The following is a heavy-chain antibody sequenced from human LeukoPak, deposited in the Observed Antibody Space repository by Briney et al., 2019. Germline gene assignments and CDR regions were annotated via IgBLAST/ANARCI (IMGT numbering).Heavy chain of an antibody. CDR1: GFSFSTYW. D-gene: IGHD6-19*01. CDR2: IKKYGSET. Sequence: GGSLRISCAASGFSFSTYWMNWVRQAPGKGLEWVANIKKYGSETYDVDSVKGRFTISRDNAKNSLYLQMKSLRDEDTAVYYCAGGSGWLMDVWGKGTTVTVSS. J-gene: IGHJ6*04. CDR3: AGGSGWLMDV. V-gene: IGHV3-7*01.